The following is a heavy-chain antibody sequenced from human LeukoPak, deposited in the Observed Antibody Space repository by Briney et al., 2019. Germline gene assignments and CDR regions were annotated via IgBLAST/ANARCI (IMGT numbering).Heavy chain of an antibody. CDR2: INHSGST. D-gene: IGHD3-3*01. V-gene: IGHV4-34*01. Sequence: SETLSLTCAVYGGSFSGYYWSWIRQPPGKGLEWIGEINHSGSTNYNPSLKSRVTISVDTTKNQFSLKLSSVTAADTAVYYCARYNYDFWSGYSKWFDPWGQGTLVTVSS. CDR1: GGSFSGYY. J-gene: IGHJ5*02. CDR3: ARYNYDFWSGYSKWFDP.